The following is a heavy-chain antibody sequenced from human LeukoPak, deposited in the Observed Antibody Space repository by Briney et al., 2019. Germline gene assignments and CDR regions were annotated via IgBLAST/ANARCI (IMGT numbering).Heavy chain of an antibody. V-gene: IGHV3-21*01. CDR3: ARRYSGSYYDFDY. CDR1: GFTFSSYS. D-gene: IGHD1-26*01. Sequence: GGSLRLSCAASGFTFSSYSMNWVRQAPGKGLEWVSSISSSSSYIYYADSVKGRFTISRDNAKNSLYLQMNSLRAEDTAVYYCARRYSGSYYDFDYWGQGTLVTVSS. J-gene: IGHJ4*02. CDR2: ISSSSSYI.